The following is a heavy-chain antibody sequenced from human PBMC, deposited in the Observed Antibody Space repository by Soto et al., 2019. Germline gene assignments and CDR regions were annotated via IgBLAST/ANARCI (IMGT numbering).Heavy chain of an antibody. D-gene: IGHD3-22*01. CDR3: AKPGDDTRGYYHESPRFDY. V-gene: IGHV3-23*01. J-gene: IGHJ4*02. CDR2: ITGSGGST. Sequence: EVQLLESGGGLVQPGGSLRLSCAASGFTFSSYAMSWVRQAPGKGLEWVSGITGSGGSTYYVDSVKGRFTISRDNFKNKLHLQMNNLRDEDTAVYYCAKPGDDTRGYYHESPRFDYWGQGTLVTVSS. CDR1: GFTFSSYA.